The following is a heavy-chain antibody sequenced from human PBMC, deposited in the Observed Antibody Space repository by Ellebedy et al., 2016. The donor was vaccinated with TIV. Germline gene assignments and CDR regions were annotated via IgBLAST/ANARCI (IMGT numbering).Heavy chain of an antibody. CDR1: GFTFSMFT. D-gene: IGHD2-2*01. V-gene: IGHV3-21*01. CDR3: ARADPGYCSSTSCFLDLDY. J-gene: IGHJ4*02. Sequence: GGSLRLSXAASGFTFSMFTMNWVRQAPGKGLEWVSSISDSGSYIYYADSVKGRFTISRDNAQNSLYLQMNSLRAEDTAVYYCARADPGYCSSTSCFLDLDYWGQGTLVTVSS. CDR2: ISDSGSYI.